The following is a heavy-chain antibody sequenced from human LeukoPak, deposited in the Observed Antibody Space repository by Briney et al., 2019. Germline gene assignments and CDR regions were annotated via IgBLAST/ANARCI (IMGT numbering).Heavy chain of an antibody. CDR1: GFTFSNYG. CDR2: ISGSGGST. Sequence: GGTLRLSCAASGFTFSNYGLSWVRQAPGKGLEWVSAISGSGGSTYYADSVKGRFTISRDNSKNTLYLQMNSLRAEDTAVYYCAKWATVIRHYWYFDLWGRGTLVTVSS. J-gene: IGHJ2*01. V-gene: IGHV3-23*01. CDR3: AKWATVIRHYWYFDL. D-gene: IGHD4-23*01.